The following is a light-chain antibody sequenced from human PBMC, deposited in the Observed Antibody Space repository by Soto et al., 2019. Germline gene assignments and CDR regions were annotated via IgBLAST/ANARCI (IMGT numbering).Light chain of an antibody. Sequence: QSALTQPASVSESPGQSLTISCTGTSSDVGGYNYVSWYQQHPGKAPKLMIYDVSNRPSGVSNRFSGSKSGNTASLTISGLQAEDEADYYCSSYTSSSTLVVFGTGTKVTVL. CDR1: SSDVGGYNY. CDR2: DVS. V-gene: IGLV2-14*01. J-gene: IGLJ1*01. CDR3: SSYTSSSTLVV.